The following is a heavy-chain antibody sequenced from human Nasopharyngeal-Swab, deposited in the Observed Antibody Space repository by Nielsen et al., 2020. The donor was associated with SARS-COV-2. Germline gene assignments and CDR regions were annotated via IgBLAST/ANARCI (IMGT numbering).Heavy chain of an antibody. CDR1: GFTFSSYA. D-gene: IGHD2-2*01. J-gene: IGHJ6*02. V-gene: IGHV3-23*01. CDR3: AKDLSSTSPYIYYYYYGMDV. CDR2: ISGSGGST. Sequence: GGSLRLSCAASGFTFSSYAMSWVRQAPGKGLEWVSAISGSGGSTYYADSVKGRFTISRDNSKSTLYLQMNSLRAEDTAVYYCAKDLSSTSPYIYYYYYGMDVWGQGTTVTVSS.